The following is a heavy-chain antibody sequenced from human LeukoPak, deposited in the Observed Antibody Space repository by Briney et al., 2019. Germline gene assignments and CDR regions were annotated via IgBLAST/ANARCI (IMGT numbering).Heavy chain of an antibody. D-gene: IGHD3-22*01. Sequence: GASVKVSCKASGSTFTGYYMHWVRQAPGQGLEWMGWINPNSGGTNYAQKFQGRVTMTRDTSISTAYMELSRLRSHDTAVYYCARVATYYDSSGQFDYWGQGTLVTVSS. V-gene: IGHV1-2*02. CDR1: GSTFTGYY. J-gene: IGHJ4*02. CDR2: INPNSGGT. CDR3: ARVATYYDSSGQFDY.